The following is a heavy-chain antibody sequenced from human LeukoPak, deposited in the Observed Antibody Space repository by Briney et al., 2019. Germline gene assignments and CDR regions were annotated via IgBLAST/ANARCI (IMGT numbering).Heavy chain of an antibody. J-gene: IGHJ1*01. CDR3: ATPRSSSWSLYFQH. D-gene: IGHD6-13*01. Sequence: ASVKVSCKVSGYTLTELSMHWVRQAPGKGLEWMGCFDPEDGETIYAQKFQGRVTMTEDTSTDTAYMELSSLRSEDTAVYYCATPRSSSWSLYFQHWGQGTLVTVSS. V-gene: IGHV1-24*01. CDR1: GYTLTELS. CDR2: FDPEDGET.